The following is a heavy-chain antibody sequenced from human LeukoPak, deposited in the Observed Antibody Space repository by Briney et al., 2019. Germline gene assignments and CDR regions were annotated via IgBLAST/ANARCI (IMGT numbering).Heavy chain of an antibody. CDR1: GFTFSSYG. CDR2: IRHDGSNK. V-gene: IGHV3-30*02. D-gene: IGHD3-3*01. CDR3: AKDFTIFGAAGWAFDI. J-gene: IGHJ3*02. Sequence: PGRSLRLSCAASGFTFSSYGMHWVRQAPGKGLEWVAFIRHDGSNKNYADSVKVRFTISRDNSKNTLYLQMDGLRAEDTAVYSCAKDFTIFGAAGWAFDIWGQGTMVTVSS.